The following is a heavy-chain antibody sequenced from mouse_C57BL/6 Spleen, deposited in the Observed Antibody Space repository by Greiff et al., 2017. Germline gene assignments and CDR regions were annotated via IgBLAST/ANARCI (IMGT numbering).Heavy chain of an antibody. CDR1: GFSLTSYG. J-gene: IGHJ4*01. V-gene: IGHV2-5*01. Sequence: QVHVKQSGPGLVQPSQSLSITCTVSGFSLTSYGVHWVRQSPGKGLEWLGVIWRGGSTDYNAAFMSRLSITKDNSKSQVFFKMNSLQADDTAIYYCAKNYDYDGYAMDYWGQGTSVTVSS. CDR2: IWRGGST. D-gene: IGHD2-4*01. CDR3: AKNYDYDGYAMDY.